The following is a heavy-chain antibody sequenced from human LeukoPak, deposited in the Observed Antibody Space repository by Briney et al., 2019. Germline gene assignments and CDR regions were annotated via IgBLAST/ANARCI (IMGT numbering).Heavy chain of an antibody. V-gene: IGHV4-34*01. CDR3: ARGAPPGIAAAGTKFDP. CDR2: INHSGST. Sequence: PSETLSLTCAVYGGSFSGYYWSWIRQSPGKGLEWIGEINHSGSTNYNPSLKSRVTISVDTSKNQFSLKLSSVTAADTAVYYCARGAPPGIAAAGTKFDPWGQGTLVTVSS. CDR1: GGSFSGYY. J-gene: IGHJ5*02. D-gene: IGHD6-13*01.